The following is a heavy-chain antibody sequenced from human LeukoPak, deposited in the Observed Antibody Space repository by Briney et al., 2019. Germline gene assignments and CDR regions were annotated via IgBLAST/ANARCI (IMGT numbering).Heavy chain of an antibody. CDR3: ARDKGSDSSGSSFDF. J-gene: IGHJ4*02. CDR1: GFTFSDYY. CDR2: VKQDGSQR. V-gene: IGHV3-7*01. D-gene: IGHD3-22*01. Sequence: GGSLRLSCAASGFTFSDYYMNWIRQAPGKGLEWVANVKQDGSQRYYVGSVNGRFSISRDNAKNSLYLQMNSLRAEDTAIYYCARDKGSDSSGSSFDFWGQGTLVTVSS.